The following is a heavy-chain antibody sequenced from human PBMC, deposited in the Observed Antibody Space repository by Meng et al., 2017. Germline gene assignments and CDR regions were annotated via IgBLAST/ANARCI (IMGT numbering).Heavy chain of an antibody. CDR1: GASLTSGFF. J-gene: IGHJ5*02. V-gene: IGHV4-30-4*01. CDR3: ARVVGDCVSCYKGWFDP. D-gene: IGHD2-2*02. Sequence: QVQLQESGPRLVRPSQTLSLTCTVPGASLTSGFFWIWFRQPPGKGLEYIGYISYNGATYYNPSLKSRLTMSVDTAKNQFSLSLNSVTAADTAVYYCARVVGDCVSCYKGWFDPWGQGTLVTVSS. CDR2: ISYNGAT.